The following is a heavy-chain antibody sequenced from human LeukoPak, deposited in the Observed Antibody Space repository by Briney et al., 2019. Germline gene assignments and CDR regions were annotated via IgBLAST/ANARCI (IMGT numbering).Heavy chain of an antibody. Sequence: GGSLRLSCAASGFTFSSYGMHWIRQAPGKGLEWVSYISSSGSTIYYADSVKGRFTISRDNAKNSLYLQMNSLRAEDTAVYYCARDSEMATKDGMRWGQGTLVTVSS. CDR3: ARDSEMATKDGMR. CDR2: ISSSGSTI. J-gene: IGHJ4*02. D-gene: IGHD5-24*01. CDR1: GFTFSSYG. V-gene: IGHV3-48*04.